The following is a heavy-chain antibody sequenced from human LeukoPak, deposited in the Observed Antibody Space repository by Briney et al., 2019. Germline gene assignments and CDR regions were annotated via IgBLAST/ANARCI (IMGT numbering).Heavy chain of an antibody. Sequence: KTSETLSLTCAVSGGSITNYYWSWIRQPPGKGLELIGHIYYSGSTRYNPSLNSRVTISVDTSKNQFSLKLNSVTAADTAVYYCARLSGNYPHFFDYWGQGSLVTVSS. D-gene: IGHD1-26*01. J-gene: IGHJ4*02. CDR3: ARLSGNYPHFFDY. CDR2: IYYSGST. V-gene: IGHV4-59*01. CDR1: GGSITNYY.